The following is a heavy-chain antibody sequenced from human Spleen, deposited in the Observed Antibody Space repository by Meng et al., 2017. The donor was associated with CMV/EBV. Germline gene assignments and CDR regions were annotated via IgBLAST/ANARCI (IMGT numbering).Heavy chain of an antibody. CDR1: GGSISNYY. Sequence: SETLSLTCTVSGGSISNYYWSWIRQPPGKGLEWIGYIYYSGSTNYNPSLKSRVTISVDKSKNQFSLKLRSVTAADTAVYYCARENYGALDYWGQGTLVTVSS. V-gene: IGHV4-59*01. CDR2: IYYSGST. D-gene: IGHD4-17*01. J-gene: IGHJ4*02. CDR3: ARENYGALDY.